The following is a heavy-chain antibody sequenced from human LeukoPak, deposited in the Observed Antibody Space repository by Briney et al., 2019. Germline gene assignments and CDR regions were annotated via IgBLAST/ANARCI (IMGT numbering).Heavy chain of an antibody. CDR1: GDSISGHSYF. Sequence: SETLSLTCTVSGDSISGHSYFWGWIRQPPGKGPEWIGNIHYIGSTYYNPSLKSRVTISVDTSTNQFSLKLSSVTAADTAVYSCAGHKYYNFWGSFNWFDPWGQGTLVTVSS. V-gene: IGHV4-39*01. CDR2: IHYIGST. D-gene: IGHD3-3*01. J-gene: IGHJ5*02. CDR3: AGHKYYNFWGSFNWFDP.